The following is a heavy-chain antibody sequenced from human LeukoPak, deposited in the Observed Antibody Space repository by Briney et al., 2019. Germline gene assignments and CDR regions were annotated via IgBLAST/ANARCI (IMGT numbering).Heavy chain of an antibody. CDR1: GFTFSSYA. CDR2: ISGSGGST. Sequence: GGSLRLSCAASGFTFSSYAMSWVRQAPGKGLEWVSAISGSGGSTYYADSVKGRFTIPRDNSKNTLYLQMNSLRAEDTAVYYCAKDVGRATDAFDIWGQGTMVTVSS. V-gene: IGHV3-23*01. J-gene: IGHJ3*02. CDR3: AKDVGRATDAFDI.